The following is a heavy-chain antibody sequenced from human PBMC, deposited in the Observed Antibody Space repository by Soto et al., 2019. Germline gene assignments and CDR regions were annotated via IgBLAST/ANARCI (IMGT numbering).Heavy chain of an antibody. Sequence: QVQLQQWGAGLLKPSETLFLRCVVNSGSFSGYYWTWIRQTPGKGLEWIGEISHSGSTNYNPSLMSRVTMSADTSKKRFSLRLSSVTAADTALYFCARGYESSRRYLPLLDYWGQGTLVTVSS. CDR3: ARGYESSRRYLPLLDY. V-gene: IGHV4-34*01. D-gene: IGHD3-22*01. J-gene: IGHJ4*02. CDR2: ISHSGST. CDR1: SGSFSGYY.